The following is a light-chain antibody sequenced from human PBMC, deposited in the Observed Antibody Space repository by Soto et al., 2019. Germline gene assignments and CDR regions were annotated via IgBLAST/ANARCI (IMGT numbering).Light chain of an antibody. Sequence: EIVLTQSRGTLSLSPGERATLSCRASQSVSSSYLAWYQQKPGQAPRLLIYGASSRATGIPDRFSGSGSGTDLTLTISRLEPEDFAVYYCQQYDSSPRTFGQGTKLEIK. V-gene: IGKV3-20*01. CDR2: GAS. J-gene: IGKJ2*01. CDR3: QQYDSSPRT. CDR1: QSVSSSY.